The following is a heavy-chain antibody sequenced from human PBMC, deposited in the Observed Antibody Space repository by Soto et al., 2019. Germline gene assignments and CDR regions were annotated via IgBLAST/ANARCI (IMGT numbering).Heavy chain of an antibody. CDR1: GGTFSTYS. J-gene: IGHJ6*02. CDR2: SIPIFGTS. CDR3: VGGGQHPKPSYDSGMDV. Sequence: QVQLVQSGAEVKKPGSSVKVSCKASGGTFSTYSISWVRQAPGQGLEWMGGSIPIFGTSNYAQKFQGRVTINADESTSTAYRELSSLRSEDTAVYYCVGGGQHPKPSYDSGMDVWGQGTTVTVSS. D-gene: IGHD6-13*01. V-gene: IGHV1-69*01.